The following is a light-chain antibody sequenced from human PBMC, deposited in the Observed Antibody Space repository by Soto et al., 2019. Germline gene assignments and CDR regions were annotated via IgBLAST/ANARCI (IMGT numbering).Light chain of an antibody. Sequence: EIVLTQSPATLSLSPGERATLSCRASQSVSTYLAWYQQKPGQAPRLLIHDASNRASGVPARFSGSGSGTDFTLTISSLEPEDFAVYYCQQRTNRLYTFGQGTKLEIK. CDR2: DAS. CDR1: QSVSTY. J-gene: IGKJ2*01. V-gene: IGKV3-11*01. CDR3: QQRTNRLYT.